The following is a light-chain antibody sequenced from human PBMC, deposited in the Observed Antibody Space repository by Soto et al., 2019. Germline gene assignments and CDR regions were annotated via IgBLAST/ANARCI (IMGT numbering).Light chain of an antibody. CDR2: GNN. Sequence: QSVLTQPPSVSGAPGQRVTISCTGCSSNIGAGYDVHWYQQLPGTAPKLLIYGNNNRPSGVPDRFSGSKSGTSASLAITGLQAEDEADYYCQSYDTSLSAVVFGGGTKLTVL. J-gene: IGLJ3*02. CDR3: QSYDTSLSAVV. V-gene: IGLV1-40*01. CDR1: SSNIGAGYD.